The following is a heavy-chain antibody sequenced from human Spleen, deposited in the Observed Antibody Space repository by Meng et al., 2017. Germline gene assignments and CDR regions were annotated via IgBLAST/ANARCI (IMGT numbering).Heavy chain of an antibody. CDR2: IYYSGRT. CDR3: ARGGDSRGYYHYYGMDV. J-gene: IGHJ6*02. Sequence: SETLSLTCAVSGGSISSGTYYWAWIRQPPGKGLEWIASIYYSGRTYYHPSLKSRVTISVDASKNQFSLKLNSVTAADTAVYYWARGGDSRGYYHYYGMDVWGRGTTVTVSS. V-gene: IGHV4-39*07. CDR1: GGSISSGTYY. D-gene: IGHD3-22*01.